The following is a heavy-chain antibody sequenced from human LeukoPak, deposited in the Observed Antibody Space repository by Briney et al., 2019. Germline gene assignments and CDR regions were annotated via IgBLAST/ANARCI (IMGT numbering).Heavy chain of an antibody. CDR3: AKEVRESAWFYFDY. J-gene: IGHJ4*02. CDR2: IRSSGDST. D-gene: IGHD3-10*01. V-gene: IGHV3-23*01. Sequence: PGGSLRLSCSASGFTFKTYAMSWVRQAPGKGLEWVSGIRSSGDSTYYADSVEGRFIISRDNSRNTLYLQMNSLSAEDTAVYYCAKEVRESAWFYFDYWGQGTLATVSS. CDR1: GFTFKTYA.